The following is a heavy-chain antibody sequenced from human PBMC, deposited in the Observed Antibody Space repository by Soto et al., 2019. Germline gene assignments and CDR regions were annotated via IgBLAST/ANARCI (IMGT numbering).Heavy chain of an antibody. Sequence: PSETLSLTCTVSGGSISSGDYYWSWIRQPPGKGLEWIGYIYYSGSTYYNPSLKSRVTISVDTSKNQFYLKLSSVTAADTAVYYCARGFPNYDTYYFDYWGQGTLVTVSS. CDR1: GGSISSGDYY. CDR2: IYYSGST. CDR3: ARGFPNYDTYYFDY. J-gene: IGHJ4*02. V-gene: IGHV4-30-4*01. D-gene: IGHD4-4*01.